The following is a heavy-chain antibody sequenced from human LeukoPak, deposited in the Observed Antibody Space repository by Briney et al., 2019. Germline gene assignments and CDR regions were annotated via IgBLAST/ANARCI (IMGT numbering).Heavy chain of an antibody. D-gene: IGHD2-21*01. CDR3: ARVAGNCGGDCYRLVY. CDR2: MNPNSGNT. CDR1: GYTFTTYD. V-gene: IGHV1-8*01. Sequence: ASVKVSCKASGYTFTTYDINWVRQATGQGLEWMAWMNPNSGNTGYAQKFQGRVTMTRNTSISTAYMELSSLRSEDTAVYYCARVAGNCGGDCYRLVYWGQGALVTVAS. J-gene: IGHJ4*02.